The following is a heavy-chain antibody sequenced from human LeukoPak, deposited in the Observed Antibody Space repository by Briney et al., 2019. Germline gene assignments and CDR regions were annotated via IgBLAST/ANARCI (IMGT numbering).Heavy chain of an antibody. CDR2: IYYSGST. D-gene: IGHD3-3*01. J-gene: IGHJ4*02. CDR3: ARVVFLEWWIDY. Sequence: KTSETLSLTCAVYGGSFSGYYWSWIRQPPGKGLEWIGYIYYSGSTNYNPSLKSRVTISVDTSKNQLPLKLSSVTAADTAVYYCARVVFLEWWIDYWGQGTLVTVSS. CDR1: GGSFSGYY. V-gene: IGHV4-59*01.